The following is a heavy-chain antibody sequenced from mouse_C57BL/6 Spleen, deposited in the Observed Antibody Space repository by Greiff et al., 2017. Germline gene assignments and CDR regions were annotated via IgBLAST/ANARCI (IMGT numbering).Heavy chain of an antibody. CDR1: GYTFTDYN. CDR3: ARERGTFDY. Sequence: VQLKQSGPELVKPGASVKMSCKASGYTFTDYNMHWVKQSHGKSLEWIGYINPNTGGTSYNQKFKGKATLTVNKSSSTAYMELRSLTSEDSAVYYCARERGTFDYWGQGTTLTVSS. V-gene: IGHV1-22*01. J-gene: IGHJ2*01. CDR2: INPNTGGT.